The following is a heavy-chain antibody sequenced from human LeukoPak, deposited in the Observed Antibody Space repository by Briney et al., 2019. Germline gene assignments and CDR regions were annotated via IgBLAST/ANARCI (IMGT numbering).Heavy chain of an antibody. Sequence: VASVKVSCKASGYTFTSYGISWVRQAPGQGLEWMGWISAYNGNTNYAQKLQGRVTMTTDTSTSTAYMELRSLRSDDTAVYYCARDRLNHYYYDSSGYNHDAFDIWGQGTMVTVSS. CDR3: ARDRLNHYYYDSSGYNHDAFDI. D-gene: IGHD3-22*01. V-gene: IGHV1-18*01. CDR1: GYTFTSYG. CDR2: ISAYNGNT. J-gene: IGHJ3*02.